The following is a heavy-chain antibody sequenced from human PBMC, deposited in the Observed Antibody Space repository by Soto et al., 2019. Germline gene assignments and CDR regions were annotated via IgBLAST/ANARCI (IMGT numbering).Heavy chain of an antibody. CDR2: INPNSGGT. V-gene: IGHV1-2*04. J-gene: IGHJ6*02. CDR1: GYTFTGYY. D-gene: IGHD3-16*01. CDR3: ARDLGDPEGYYYGMDV. Sequence: ASVKVSCKASGYTFTGYYMHWVRQAPGQVLELMGWINPNSGGTNYAQKFQGWVTMTRDTSISTAYMELSRLRSDDTAVYYCARDLGDPEGYYYGMDVWGQGTTVTVSS.